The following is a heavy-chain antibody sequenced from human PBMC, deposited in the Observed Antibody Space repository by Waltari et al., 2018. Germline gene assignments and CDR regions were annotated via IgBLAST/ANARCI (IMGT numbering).Heavy chain of an antibody. D-gene: IGHD1-26*01. V-gene: IGHV3-74*01. J-gene: IGHJ6*02. CDR2: INSDGSST. CDR3: AREGWDYYGMDV. Sequence: EVQLVESGGGLVQPGGSLRLSCAASGFTFSSYWRHWVRQAPGKGLVWVSRINSDGSSTSYADSVKGRFTISRDNAKNTLYLQMNSLRAEDTAVYYCAREGWDYYGMDVWGQGTTVTVSS. CDR1: GFTFSSYW.